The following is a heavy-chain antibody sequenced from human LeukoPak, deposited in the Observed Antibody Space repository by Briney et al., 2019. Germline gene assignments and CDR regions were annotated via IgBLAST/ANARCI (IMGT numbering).Heavy chain of an antibody. CDR2: ISLYNGNT. CDR3: ARITYDFWSGYYMPDDP. V-gene: IGHV1-18*01. J-gene: IGHJ5*02. Sequence: GASVKVSCKASGYTFTNYGISWVRQAPGQGLEWMGWISLYNGNTDYAQKLRGRVTMTTDTSTSTAYMELRSLRSDDTAVYYCARITYDFWSGYYMPDDPWGQGTLVTVSS. CDR1: GYTFTNYG. D-gene: IGHD3-3*01.